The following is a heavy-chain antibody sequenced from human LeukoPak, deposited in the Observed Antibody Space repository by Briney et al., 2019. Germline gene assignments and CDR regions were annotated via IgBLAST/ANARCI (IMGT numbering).Heavy chain of an antibody. CDR2: IYTSGST. J-gene: IGHJ5*02. V-gene: IGHV4-4*07. Sequence: SETLSLTCTVSGGSISSYYWSWIRQPAGKGLEWIGRIYTSGSTNYSPSLKSRVTMSVDTSKNQFSLKLSSVTAADTAVYYCARDGPVWFGELSPWFDPWGQGTLVTVSS. CDR1: GGSISSYY. D-gene: IGHD3-10*01. CDR3: ARDGPVWFGELSPWFDP.